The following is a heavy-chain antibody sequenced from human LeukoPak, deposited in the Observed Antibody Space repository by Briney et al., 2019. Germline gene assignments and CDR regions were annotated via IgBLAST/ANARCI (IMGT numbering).Heavy chain of an antibody. D-gene: IGHD2-2*01. J-gene: IGHJ6*03. Sequence: ASVKVSRKASGYTFTSYDINWVRQATGQGLEWMGWMNPNSGNTGYAQKFQGRVTITRNTSISTAYMELSSLRSEDTAVYYCARAVRAKIVVVPAAISYYYYYMDVWGKGTTVTVFS. CDR2: MNPNSGNT. V-gene: IGHV1-8*03. CDR1: GYTFTSYD. CDR3: ARAVRAKIVVVPAAISYYYYYMDV.